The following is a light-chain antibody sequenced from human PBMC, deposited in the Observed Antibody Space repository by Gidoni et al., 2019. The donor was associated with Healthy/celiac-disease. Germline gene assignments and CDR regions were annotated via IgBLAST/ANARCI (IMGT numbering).Light chain of an antibody. CDR2: DAS. Sequence: EIVLTQSPATLSLSPGERATLSFRASQIVSSYLAWYQQKPGQAPRLLIYDASNRATGIPARFSGSGYGTDFTLTISSLEPEDFAVYYCQQRSNWPPGWTFGQGTKVEIK. J-gene: IGKJ1*01. V-gene: IGKV3-11*01. CDR1: QIVSSY. CDR3: QQRSNWPPGWT.